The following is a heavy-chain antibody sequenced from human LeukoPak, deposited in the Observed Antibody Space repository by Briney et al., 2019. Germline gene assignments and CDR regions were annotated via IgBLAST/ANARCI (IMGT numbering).Heavy chain of an antibody. D-gene: IGHD5-12*01. CDR2: VHFGGRT. CDR3: ARAGGSWSFDY. Sequence: PSETLSLTCSVSGASISTYYWSWIRQPPGKGLEWIGYVHFGGRTNYNPSLKSRVTISPDPAKNQFSLKLNSVTAADTAVYYCARAGGSWSFDYLGQGTLVTVSS. J-gene: IGHJ4*02. V-gene: IGHV4-59*01. CDR1: GASISTYY.